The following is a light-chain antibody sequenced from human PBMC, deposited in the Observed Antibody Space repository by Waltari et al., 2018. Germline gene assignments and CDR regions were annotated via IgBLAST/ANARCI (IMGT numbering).Light chain of an antibody. CDR1: QSISSY. CDR3: QQSYSTPYT. V-gene: IGKV1-39*01. J-gene: IGKJ2*01. CDR2: AAS. Sequence: DIQMTQSPSSLSASVGDSVTITCRASQSISSYLNWYQQKPGKAPKLLIYAASSLQSGVPSRFSGSGSGTDFTLTISSLQPEDFATYYCQQSYSTPYTFGQGTSWRSN.